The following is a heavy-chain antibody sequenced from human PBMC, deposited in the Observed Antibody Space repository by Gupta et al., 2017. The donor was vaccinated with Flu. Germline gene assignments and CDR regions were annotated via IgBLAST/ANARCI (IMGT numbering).Heavy chain of an antibody. J-gene: IGHJ4*02. CDR2: ISGSGSST. CDR3: AKGRLGYTYYFDY. CDR1: A. Sequence: AMSWVRQAPGKGLEWVSTISGSGSSTYYADSVKGRFTISRDNSKNTLYLQMNSLRAEDTAVYYCAKGRLGYTYYFDYWGQGTLVTVSS. D-gene: IGHD3-16*02. V-gene: IGHV3-23*01.